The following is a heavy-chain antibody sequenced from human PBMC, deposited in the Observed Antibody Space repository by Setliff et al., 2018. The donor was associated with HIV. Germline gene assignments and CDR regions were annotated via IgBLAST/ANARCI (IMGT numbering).Heavy chain of an antibody. V-gene: IGHV4-34*01. Sequence: PSETLSLTCSVSGDSLGSYYWTWIRQPPGKGLEWIGEIIHSGITNYSPSLKSRVTISVDTSKNHFSLRLTSVTAADTAVYYCARGSPMVRGVITPFDYWGQGTLVTVSS. D-gene: IGHD3-10*01. J-gene: IGHJ4*02. CDR2: IIHSGIT. CDR3: ARGSPMVRGVITPFDY. CDR1: GDSLGSYY.